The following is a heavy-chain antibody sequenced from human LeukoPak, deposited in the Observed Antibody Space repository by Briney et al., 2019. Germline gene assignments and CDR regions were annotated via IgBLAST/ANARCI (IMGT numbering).Heavy chain of an antibody. J-gene: IGHJ3*01. CDR2: ISSSGKNA. D-gene: IGHD3-16*02. Sequence: GGSLRLSCAASGFTFSSCAMTWVRQAPGKGLEWVALISSSGKNAYYGDSVKGRFTISRDNSDNTLSLHMNSLRVEDTAIYYCAKDIELSTWGLGTMVTVSS. CDR3: AKDIELST. V-gene: IGHV3-23*01. CDR1: GFTFSSCA.